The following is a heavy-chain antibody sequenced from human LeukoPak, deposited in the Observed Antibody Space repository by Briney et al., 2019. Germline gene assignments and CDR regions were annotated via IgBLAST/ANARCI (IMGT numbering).Heavy chain of an antibody. CDR2: IYPGDSDT. Sequence: KVSCKGSGYSFSSYWIGWVRQMPGKGLEWMGIIYPGDSDTRYSPSFQGQVTISADKSISTAYLQWSSLKASDTAMYYCARQPSIAARPSYMDVWGKGTTVTVSS. CDR1: GYSFSSYW. V-gene: IGHV5-51*01. D-gene: IGHD6-6*01. J-gene: IGHJ6*03. CDR3: ARQPSIAARPSYMDV.